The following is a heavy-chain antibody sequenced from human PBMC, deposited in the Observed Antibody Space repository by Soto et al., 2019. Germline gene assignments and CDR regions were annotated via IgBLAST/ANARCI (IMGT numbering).Heavy chain of an antibody. V-gene: IGHV4-39*01. Sequence: PSETLSLTCTFSVGSISSNSYYCDWIRQPPGKGLDWIGSIYHRGSTYYNPSLKSRVAISVNPSTNQFSLTLTSVTAADTAVYYCARRSLLVYRNPFEHWGQGTLCIVSS. J-gene: IGHJ5*02. CDR2: IYHRGST. CDR3: ARRSLLVYRNPFEH. D-gene: IGHD3-16*02. CDR1: VGSISSNSYY.